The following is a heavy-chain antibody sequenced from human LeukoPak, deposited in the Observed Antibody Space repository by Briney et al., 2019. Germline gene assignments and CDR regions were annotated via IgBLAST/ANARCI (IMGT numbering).Heavy chain of an antibody. J-gene: IGHJ4*02. Sequence: ASVKVSCKASGYTFTIYYMHWVRQAPGQGLEWMGIINPSGGSTSYAQKFQGRVTMTRDTSTSTVYMELSSLRSEDTAVYYCARDYGDYYFDYWGQGTLVTVPS. CDR2: INPSGGST. D-gene: IGHD4-17*01. V-gene: IGHV1-46*01. CDR1: GYTFTIYY. CDR3: ARDYGDYYFDY.